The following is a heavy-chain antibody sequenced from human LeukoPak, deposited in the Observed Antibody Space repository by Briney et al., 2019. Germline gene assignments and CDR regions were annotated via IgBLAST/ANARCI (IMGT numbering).Heavy chain of an antibody. V-gene: IGHV3-21*01. CDR1: GFTFSSYS. J-gene: IGHJ4*02. Sequence: PGGSLRLSCAASGFTFSSYSMNWVRQAPGKGLEWVSSISSSSSYIYYADSVKGRFTISRDNAKNSLYLQMNSLRAEDTAVYYCARRLEGYYDSSGYFNWGQGTLVTVSS. CDR2: ISSSSSYI. D-gene: IGHD3-22*01. CDR3: ARRLEGYYDSSGYFN.